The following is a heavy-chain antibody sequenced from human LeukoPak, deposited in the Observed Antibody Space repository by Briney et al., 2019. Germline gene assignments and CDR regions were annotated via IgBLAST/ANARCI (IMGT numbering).Heavy chain of an antibody. CDR2: ISGSGGST. CDR3: AKSSSIRFLERDSKYYFDY. CDR1: GFTFSSYA. J-gene: IGHJ4*02. Sequence: PGGSLRLSCAASGFTFSSYAMSWVRQAPGNGLEWVSAISGSGGSTYYADSVKGRFTISRDNSKNTLYLQMNSLRAEDTAVYYCAKSSSIRFLERDSKYYFDYWGQGTLVTVSS. D-gene: IGHD3-3*01. V-gene: IGHV3-23*01.